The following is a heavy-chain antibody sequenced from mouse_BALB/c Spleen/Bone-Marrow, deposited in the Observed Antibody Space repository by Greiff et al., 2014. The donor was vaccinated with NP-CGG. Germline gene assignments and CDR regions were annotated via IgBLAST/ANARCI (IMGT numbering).Heavy chain of an antibody. CDR3: ARSYRFWYFDV. CDR1: SYTFTSSW. J-gene: IGHJ1*01. D-gene: IGHD2-14*01. Sequence: QVQLQQSGSVLVRPGASVKLSCKASSYTFTSSWMHWAKQRPGQGLEWIGDIHPNSGNTNYNEKFRGKATLTVDTSSNTAYVDLSSLTSEDSAVYYCARSYRFWYFDVWGAGTTVTVSS. CDR2: IHPNSGNT. V-gene: IGHV1S130*01.